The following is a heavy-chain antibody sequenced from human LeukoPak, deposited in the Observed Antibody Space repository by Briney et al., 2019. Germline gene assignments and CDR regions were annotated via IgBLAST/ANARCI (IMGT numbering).Heavy chain of an antibody. CDR3: ARDWGSSGYYYLDAFDI. J-gene: IGHJ3*02. V-gene: IGHV4-4*07. CDR1: GGSISSYY. Sequence: KPSETLSLTCTVSGGSISSYYWSWIRQPAGKGLEWIGRIYSSGSTNYNPSLESRVTMSVDTSKKQFSLKLRSVTAADTALYYCARDWGSSGYYYLDAFDIWGQGTMVTVSS. D-gene: IGHD3-22*01. CDR2: IYSSGST.